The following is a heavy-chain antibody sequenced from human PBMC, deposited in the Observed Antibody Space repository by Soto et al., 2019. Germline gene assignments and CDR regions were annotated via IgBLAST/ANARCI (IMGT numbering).Heavy chain of an antibody. CDR2: INHSGST. J-gene: IGHJ4*02. V-gene: IGHV4-34*01. D-gene: IGHD6-19*01. Sequence: QVQLQQWGAGLLKPSETLSLTCAVYGGSFSGYYWSWIRQPPGKGLEWIGEINHSGSTNYNPSLKSRVTISVDTSKNQFSLKLSSVTAADTAVYYCARAGWLVRYFDYWGQGTLVTVSS. CDR1: GGSFSGYY. CDR3: ARAGWLVRYFDY.